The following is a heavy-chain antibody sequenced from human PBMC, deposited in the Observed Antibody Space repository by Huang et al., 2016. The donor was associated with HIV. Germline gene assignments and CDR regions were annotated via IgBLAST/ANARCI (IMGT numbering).Heavy chain of an antibody. CDR2: INSDGSST. CDR3: ARDPRIQSWLNFFDY. Sequence: EVQLVESGGGLVQPGGSLRLSCAASGFSISSYWMHWVRQAPGKGLVVASSINSDGSSTSYADSVKGRFTISRDNAKNTLYLQMNSLRAEDTAVYYCARDPRIQSWLNFFDYWGQGTLVSVSS. D-gene: IGHD3-22*01. J-gene: IGHJ4*02. CDR1: GFSISSYW. V-gene: IGHV3-74*01.